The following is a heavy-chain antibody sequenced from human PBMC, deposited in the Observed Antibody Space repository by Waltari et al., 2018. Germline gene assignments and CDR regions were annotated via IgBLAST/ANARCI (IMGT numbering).Heavy chain of an antibody. J-gene: IGHJ3*02. D-gene: IGHD2-15*01. CDR2: ISDGGRT. Sequence: QLQLQESGPGLVEPSETLSLTCSVSGDSIGSRSFHLGWVPPSPGQGLEWIGSISDGGRTYFHPSLKSRVTVSVDTSKNQFSLKLTSVTAADTATYYCARHSDRYSCECGFDIWGQGTKVTVSS. V-gene: IGHV4-39*01. CDR1: GDSIGSRSFH. CDR3: ARHSDRYSCECGFDI.